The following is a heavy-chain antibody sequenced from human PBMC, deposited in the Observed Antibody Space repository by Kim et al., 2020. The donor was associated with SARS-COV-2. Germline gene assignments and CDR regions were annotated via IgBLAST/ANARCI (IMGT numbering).Heavy chain of an antibody. D-gene: IGHD3-22*01. CDR1: GGSISSYY. J-gene: IGHJ4*02. CDR2: IYYSGST. CDR3: ARDDSSGTLDY. Sequence: SETLSLTCTVSGGSISSYYWSWIRQPPGKGLEWIGYIYYSGSTNYNPSLKSRVTISVDTSKNQFSLKLSSVTAADTAVYYCARDDSSGTLDYWGQGTLVTVSS. V-gene: IGHV4-59*01.